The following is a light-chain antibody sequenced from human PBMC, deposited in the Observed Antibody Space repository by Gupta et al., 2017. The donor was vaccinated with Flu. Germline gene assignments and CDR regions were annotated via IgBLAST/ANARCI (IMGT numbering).Light chain of an antibody. V-gene: IGLV3-19*01. J-gene: IGLJ2*01. CDR2: GEN. Sequence: SSELTQDPTVPVALGQTVAITCQGDTLRGYFPNWYQQKPGQAPVLVIHGENNRPSGIPDRFSGSKLGSTASLTITGAQAEDEADYYCNSRDNSANRLFGGGTKLTAL. CDR3: NSRDNSANRL. CDR1: TLRGYF.